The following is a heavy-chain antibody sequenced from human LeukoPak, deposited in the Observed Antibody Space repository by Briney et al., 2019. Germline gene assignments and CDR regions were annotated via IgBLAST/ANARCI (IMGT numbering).Heavy chain of an antibody. V-gene: IGHV1-18*01. CDR1: GYTFTSYG. Sequence: GASVKVSCKASGYTFTSYGTSWVRQAPGQGLEWMGWISAYNGNTNYAQKLQGRVTMTTDTSTSTAYMELRSLRSDDTAVYYCAREPLTTASVDNEGLFDYWGQGTLVTVSS. CDR3: AREPLTTASVDNEGLFDY. CDR2: ISAYNGNT. J-gene: IGHJ4*02. D-gene: IGHD4-17*01.